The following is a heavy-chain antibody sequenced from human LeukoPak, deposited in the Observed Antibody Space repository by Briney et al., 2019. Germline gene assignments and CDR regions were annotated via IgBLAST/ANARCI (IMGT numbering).Heavy chain of an antibody. J-gene: IGHJ6*02. CDR2: INTNTGNP. D-gene: IGHD2-21*02. Sequence: ASVKVSCKASGYTFTSYAMNWVRQAPGQGLEWMGWINTNTGNPTYAQGFTGRFVFSLDTSVSTAYLQICSLKAEDTAVYYCVRDPPLPDFKDYYYYYGMDVWGQGTTVTVSS. CDR1: GYTFTSYA. V-gene: IGHV7-4-1*01. CDR3: VRDPPLPDFKDYYYYYGMDV.